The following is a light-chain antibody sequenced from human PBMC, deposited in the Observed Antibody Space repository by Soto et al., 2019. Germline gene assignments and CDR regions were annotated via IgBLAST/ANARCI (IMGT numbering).Light chain of an antibody. CDR3: QQLKSYPIT. CDR1: QTISTW. J-gene: IGKJ5*01. CDR2: DAS. Sequence: DIQVTQSPPTLSASVGDRVTITCRASQTISTWMAWYQQKPGKAPKLLVYDASTLQSGVASRFSGSGSGTEFTLTISSLQPEDFATYYCQQLKSYPITFGQGTRLEIK. V-gene: IGKV1-5*01.